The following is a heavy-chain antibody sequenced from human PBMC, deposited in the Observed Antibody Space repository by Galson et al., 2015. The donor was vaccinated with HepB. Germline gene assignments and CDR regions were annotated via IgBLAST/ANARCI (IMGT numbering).Heavy chain of an antibody. V-gene: IGHV3-21*01. CDR3: ARDKDSSGYYGYAFDI. CDR1: GFTFSNAW. J-gene: IGHJ3*02. CDR2: ISSSSSYI. Sequence: SLRLSCAASGFTFSNAWMSWVRQAPGKGLEWVSSISSSSSYIYYADSVKGRFTISRDNAKNSLYLQMNSLRAEDTAVYYCARDKDSSGYYGYAFDIWGQGTMVTVSS. D-gene: IGHD3-22*01.